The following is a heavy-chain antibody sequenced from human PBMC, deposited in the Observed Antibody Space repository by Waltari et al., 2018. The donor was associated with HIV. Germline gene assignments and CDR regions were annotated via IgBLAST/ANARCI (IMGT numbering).Heavy chain of an antibody. J-gene: IGHJ4*02. Sequence: EVQLVESGGGLVKPGGSLRLSCAASGFVFSSCTMNWVRQSPEKGLEWVASISGSGRYTYYGDSMRGRVSISRDNANKSLFLEVNTLRVDDTAVYFCARDRSSDSWYGEELDYWGQGTLVAVSS. CDR2: ISGSGRYT. V-gene: IGHV3-21*01. CDR1: GFVFSSCT. CDR3: ARDRSSDSWYGEELDY. D-gene: IGHD3-10*01.